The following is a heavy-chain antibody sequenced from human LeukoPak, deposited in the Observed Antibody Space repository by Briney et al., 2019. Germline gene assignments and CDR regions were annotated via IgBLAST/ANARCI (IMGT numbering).Heavy chain of an antibody. J-gene: IGHJ4*02. CDR1: GFTVSSNY. Sequence: GGSLRLSCAASGFTVSSNYMSWVRQAPGKGLEWVSVIYSGGSTYYADSVKGRFTISRDNSKNTLYLQMNSLRAEDTAVYYCAYYYDSKNYDYWGQGTLVTVSS. CDR3: AYYYDSKNYDY. CDR2: IYSGGST. V-gene: IGHV3-66*01. D-gene: IGHD3-22*01.